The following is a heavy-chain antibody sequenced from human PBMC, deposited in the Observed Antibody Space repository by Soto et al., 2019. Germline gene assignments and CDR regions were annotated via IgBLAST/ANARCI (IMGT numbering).Heavy chain of an antibody. CDR1: GCTLSSYS. CDR3: ARMFGFSYGPANRGMDV. Sequence: QVQLVESGGGVAQPGRSLRLFCAASGCTLSSYSLHWVRQSPGKGLEWVAAISSDGTEKHYADSVKGRFTISRDNSKNTLSLQLNSLRTDDTAVYYCARMFGFSYGPANRGMDVWGQGTTVTVSS. V-gene: IGHV3-30*04. J-gene: IGHJ6*02. D-gene: IGHD5-18*01. CDR2: ISSDGTEK.